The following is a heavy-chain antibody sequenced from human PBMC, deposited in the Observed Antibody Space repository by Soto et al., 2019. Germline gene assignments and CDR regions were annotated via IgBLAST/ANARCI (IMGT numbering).Heavy chain of an antibody. Sequence: SVKVSCKASGGTFSSYAISWVRQAPRQGLEWMGGIIPIFGTTNYARRFQGRVTITADKSTSTAYMELRSLRSEDTAVYYCARGTRSGSYYYYGLDVWGQGTTVTVSS. CDR2: IIPIFGTT. V-gene: IGHV1-69*06. CDR3: ARGTRSGSYYYYGLDV. J-gene: IGHJ6*02. D-gene: IGHD1-26*01. CDR1: GGTFSSYA.